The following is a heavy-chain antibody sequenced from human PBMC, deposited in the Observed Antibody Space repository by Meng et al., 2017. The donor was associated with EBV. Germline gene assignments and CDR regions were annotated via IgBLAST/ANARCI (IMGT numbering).Heavy chain of an antibody. CDR1: GYTFRNYA. CDR3: ARGVEENGSHYPFDS. Sequence: QGKLVQWWSGWKRPGASVKVSCKASGYTFRNYAINWMRQVPGQGLEWMGWINTYSGKATFAQGFTGRFVFSLDTPVTTAHLQISGLKTEDSAVYYCARGVEENGSHYPFDSWGQGTLVTVSS. J-gene: IGHJ4*02. CDR2: INTYSGKA. D-gene: IGHD1-1*01. V-gene: IGHV7-4-1*02.